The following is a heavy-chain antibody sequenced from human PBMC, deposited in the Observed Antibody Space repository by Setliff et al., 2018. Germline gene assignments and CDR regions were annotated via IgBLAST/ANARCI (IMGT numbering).Heavy chain of an antibody. CDR1: GVSISSGSYY. D-gene: IGHD3-22*01. Sequence: SETLSLTCTVSGVSISSGSYYWSWIRQPAGKGLEWIGHIYTSGSTNYNPSLKSRVTISVDTSKNQFSLKLSSVTAADTAVYYCARAHPSRMIVVVRAYYYFDYWGQGTLVTVSS. J-gene: IGHJ4*02. CDR3: ARAHPSRMIVVVRAYYYFDY. CDR2: IYTSGST. V-gene: IGHV4-61*09.